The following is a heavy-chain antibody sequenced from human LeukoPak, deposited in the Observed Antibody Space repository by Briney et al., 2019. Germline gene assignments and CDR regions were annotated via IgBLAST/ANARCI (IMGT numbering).Heavy chain of an antibody. CDR1: GGTFSSYA. J-gene: IGHJ3*02. CDR2: IIPIFGTA. CDR3: ARTNYDILTGYYKGFGPGIAFDI. Sequence: SVKVSCKASGGTFSSYAISWVRQAPGQGLEWMGGIIPIFGTANYAQKFQGRVTITADKSTSTAYMELSSLRSEDTAVYYCARTNYDILTGYYKGFGPGIAFDIWGQGTMVTVSS. D-gene: IGHD3-9*01. V-gene: IGHV1-69*06.